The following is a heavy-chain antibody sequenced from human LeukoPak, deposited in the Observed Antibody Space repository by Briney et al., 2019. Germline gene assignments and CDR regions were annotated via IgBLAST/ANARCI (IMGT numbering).Heavy chain of an antibody. Sequence: GGSLRLSCAASGFTFSSYAMTWVRQVPGKGLMWVSRITTDETTTYADSVRGRFSISRDNAKNTVYLQMDSLRVEDTAVYYCAKDWFATTDYWGQGILVTVSS. CDR2: ITTDETT. CDR3: AKDWFATTDY. CDR1: GFTFSSYA. D-gene: IGHD1/OR15-1a*01. V-gene: IGHV3-74*01. J-gene: IGHJ4*02.